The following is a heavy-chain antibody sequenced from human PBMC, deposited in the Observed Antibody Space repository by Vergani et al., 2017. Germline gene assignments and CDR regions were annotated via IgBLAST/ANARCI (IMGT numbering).Heavy chain of an antibody. D-gene: IGHD3-10*01. CDR1: GGSISSSSYY. J-gene: IGHJ4*03. V-gene: IGHV4-39*01. Sequence: QLQLQESGPGLVKPSETLSLTCTVSGGSISSSSYYWGWIRQPPGKGLEWIGSIYYSGSTDYNPSLKSRVTISVDTSKNQFSLKLSSVTAADTAVYYCARHVLWFGELSHFDYWGQGTMVTVSS. CDR3: ARHVLWFGELSHFDY. CDR2: IYYSGST.